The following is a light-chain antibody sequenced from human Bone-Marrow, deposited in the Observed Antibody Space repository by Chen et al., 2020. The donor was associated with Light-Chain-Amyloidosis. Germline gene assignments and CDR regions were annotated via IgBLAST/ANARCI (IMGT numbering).Light chain of an antibody. Sequence: QSALTQPPSVSGSPVQATTIPSTGTSSDVGGDNHVSWYQQHPDKAPKLMIYEVTNRPSWVPDRFSGSKSDNTASLTISGLQTEDEADYFCSSYTITNTLVFGSGTRVTVL. CDR2: EVT. V-gene: IGLV2-14*01. J-gene: IGLJ1*01. CDR3: SSYTITNTLV. CDR1: SSDVGGDNH.